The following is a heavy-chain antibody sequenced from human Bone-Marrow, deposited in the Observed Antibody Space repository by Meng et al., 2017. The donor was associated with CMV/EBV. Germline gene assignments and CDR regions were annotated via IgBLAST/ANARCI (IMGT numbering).Heavy chain of an antibody. D-gene: IGHD3-9*01. CDR3: ARDHLAPDYDILTGSFDY. J-gene: IGHJ4*02. Sequence: GESLKISCAASGFSFSSYAMHWVRQAPGKGLEWVAVISYDGSNKYYADSVKGRFTISRDNSKNTLYLQMNSLRAEDTAVYYRARDHLAPDYDILTGSFDYWGQGTLVTVSS. CDR1: GFSFSSYA. V-gene: IGHV3-30*04. CDR2: ISYDGSNK.